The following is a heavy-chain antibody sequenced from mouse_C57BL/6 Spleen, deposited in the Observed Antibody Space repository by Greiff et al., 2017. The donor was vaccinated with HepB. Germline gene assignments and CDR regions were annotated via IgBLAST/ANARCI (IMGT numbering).Heavy chain of an antibody. Sequence: QVHVQQSGAELTKPGASVKLSCKATGYTFTGYWIEWVKQRPGHGLEWIGEILPGSGSTNYNEKFKGKATFTADTSSNTAYMQRSSLTTEDSANYSCASRGIELLNDYWGQGTTLTVSS. CDR2: ILPGSGST. D-gene: IGHD3-1*01. J-gene: IGHJ2*01. CDR3: ASRGIELLNDY. V-gene: IGHV1-9*01. CDR1: GYTFTGYW.